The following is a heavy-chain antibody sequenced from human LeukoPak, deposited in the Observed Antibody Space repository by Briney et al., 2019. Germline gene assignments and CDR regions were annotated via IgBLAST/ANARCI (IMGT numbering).Heavy chain of an antibody. CDR1: GFTFSSFS. J-gene: IGHJ4*02. V-gene: IGHV3-21*01. D-gene: IGHD3-22*01. Sequence: GGSLRLSCGASGFTFSSFSMNWVRQAPGKGLEWVPSITPTSSYIYYADSVRGRFTISRDNAKNSLFLQMDSLSAEDTAVYYCVRLRRSSATGGYYYYYDYWGQGILVTVSS. CDR3: VRLRRSSATGGYYYYYDY. CDR2: ITPTSSYI.